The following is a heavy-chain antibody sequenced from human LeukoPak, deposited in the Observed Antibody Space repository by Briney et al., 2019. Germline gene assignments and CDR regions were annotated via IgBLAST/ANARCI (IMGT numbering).Heavy chain of an antibody. Sequence: PSETLSLTCTVSGGSISSGGYYWSWIRQHPGKGLEWIGYIYYSGGTYYNPSLKSRVTISVDTSKNQFSLKLSSVTAADTAVYYCAREVYCSGGSCYSDAFDIWGQGTMVTVSS. CDR2: IYYSGGT. CDR1: GGSISSGGYY. CDR3: AREVYCSGGSCYSDAFDI. D-gene: IGHD2-15*01. V-gene: IGHV4-31*03. J-gene: IGHJ3*02.